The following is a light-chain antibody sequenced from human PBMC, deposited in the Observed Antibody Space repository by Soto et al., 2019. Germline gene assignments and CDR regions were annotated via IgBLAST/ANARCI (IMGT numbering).Light chain of an antibody. Sequence: QSVLTQPPSASGTPGQRVTISCSGSSSNIGINYVYWYQQLPGTAPKLLIYRNNQRPSGVPDRFSGSKSGTSASLVISGLRSEDEADYYCAAWDDNLSGPWVFGGGTKLTVL. V-gene: IGLV1-47*01. J-gene: IGLJ3*02. CDR1: SSNIGINY. CDR2: RNN. CDR3: AAWDDNLSGPWV.